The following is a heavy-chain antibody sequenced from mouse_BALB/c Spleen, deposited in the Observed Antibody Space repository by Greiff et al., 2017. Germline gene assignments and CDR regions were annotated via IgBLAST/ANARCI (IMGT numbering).Heavy chain of an antibody. CDR3: ARGGMASRFAY. D-gene: IGHD2-10*02. J-gene: IGHJ3*01. V-gene: IGHV2-9*02. CDR2: IWAGGST. Sequence: VKLMESGPGLVAPSQSLSITCTVSGFSLTSYGVHWVRQPPGKGLEWLGVIWAGGSTNYNSALMSRLSISKDNSKSQVFLKMNSLQTDDTAMYYCARGGMASRFAYWGQGTLVTVSA. CDR1: GFSLTSYG.